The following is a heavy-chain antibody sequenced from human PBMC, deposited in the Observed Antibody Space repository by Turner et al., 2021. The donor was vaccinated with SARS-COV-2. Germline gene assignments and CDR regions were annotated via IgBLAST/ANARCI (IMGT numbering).Heavy chain of an antibody. Sequence: QVQLVESGGGVVQPGRSLRPACAVSGFTFSSYGMHWVRQAPGKGLEWVAVTSYDGSNKYYADSVKGRFTISRDNSKNTLYLQMNSLRAEYTAVYYCAKQQGLYSNPMYYFDYWGQGTLVTVSS. CDR3: AKQQGLYSNPMYYFDY. D-gene: IGHD4-4*01. CDR1: GFTFSSYG. J-gene: IGHJ4*02. CDR2: TSYDGSNK. V-gene: IGHV3-30*18.